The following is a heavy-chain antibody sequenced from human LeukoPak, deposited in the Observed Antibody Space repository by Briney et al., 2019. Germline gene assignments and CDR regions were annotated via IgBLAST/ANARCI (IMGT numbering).Heavy chain of an antibody. V-gene: IGHV3-21*01. D-gene: IGHD3-9*01. CDR2: ISSSSTHI. CDR1: GFTFSSYS. Sequence: GGSLRLSCTASGFTFSSYSMSWVRQAPGEGLEWVSSISSSSTHIYYADSVKGRFTISRDNAKNSLYLQMNSLTAEDTAVYYCASEAGFDWNWGQGTLVTVSS. J-gene: IGHJ4*02. CDR3: ASEAGFDWN.